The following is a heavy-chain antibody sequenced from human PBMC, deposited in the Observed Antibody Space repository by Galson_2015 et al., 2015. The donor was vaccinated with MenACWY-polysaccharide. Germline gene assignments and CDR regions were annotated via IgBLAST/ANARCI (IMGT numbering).Heavy chain of an antibody. CDR1: GFSLSTSGVG. J-gene: IGHJ5*02. V-gene: IGHV2-5*02. CDR2: IYWDDDK. Sequence: PALVKPTQTLTLTCTFSGFSLSTSGVGVGWIRQPPGKALEWLALIYWDDDKRYSPSLKSRLTITKDTSKNQVVLTMTNMDPVDTVTYYCAHSPIQLWFPSWFDPWGQGTLVTVSS. D-gene: IGHD5-18*01. CDR3: AHSPIQLWFPSWFDP.